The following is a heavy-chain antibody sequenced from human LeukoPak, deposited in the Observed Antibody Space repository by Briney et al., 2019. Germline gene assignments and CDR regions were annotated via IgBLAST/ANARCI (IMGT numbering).Heavy chain of an antibody. CDR1: GFTFSSYA. CDR2: ISYDGSNK. D-gene: IGHD3-10*01. CDR3: ASGSGSYYPNY. J-gene: IGHJ4*02. Sequence: GRSLRLSCAASGFTFSSYAMHWVRQAPGKGLEWVAVISYDGSNKYYADSVKGRFTISRDNSKNTLYLQMNSLRAEDTAVYYCASGSGSYYPNYWGQGTLVTVSS. V-gene: IGHV3-30*14.